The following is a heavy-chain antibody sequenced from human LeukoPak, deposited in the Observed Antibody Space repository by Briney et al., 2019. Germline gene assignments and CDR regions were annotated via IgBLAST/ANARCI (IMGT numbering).Heavy chain of an antibody. D-gene: IGHD4-11*01. Sequence: SVKVSCKASGGTFSSYTISWVRQAPGQGLEWMGRIIPILGIANYAQKFQGRVTITADKSTSTAYMERSSLRSEDTAVYYCARRYSNNAFDIWGQGTLATVSS. CDR2: IIPILGIA. CDR1: GGTFSSYT. CDR3: ARRYSNNAFDI. J-gene: IGHJ3*02. V-gene: IGHV1-69*02.